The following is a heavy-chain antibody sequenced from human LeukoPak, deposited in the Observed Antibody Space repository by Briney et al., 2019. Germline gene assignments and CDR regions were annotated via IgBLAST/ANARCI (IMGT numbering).Heavy chain of an antibody. CDR2: IYSTGRV. J-gene: IGHJ4*02. V-gene: IGHV4-61*02. CDR1: AVSITSGTYY. D-gene: IGHD5-18*01. CDR3: ARASETAMVTL. Sequence: SETLSLTCTVSAVSITSGTYYWTWIRQPAGKGLEWIGRIYSTGRVNYNPSLKSRVTMLLDTSKNHISLKLTSVTAADTAIYFCARASETAMVTLWGQGTLVTVSS.